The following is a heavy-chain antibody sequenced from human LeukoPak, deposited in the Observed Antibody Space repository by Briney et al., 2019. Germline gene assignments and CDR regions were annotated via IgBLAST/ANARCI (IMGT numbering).Heavy chain of an antibody. CDR2: IYHSGST. D-gene: IGHD3-16*02. Sequence: PSETLSLTCTVSGDSISTSNSYWGWIRQPPGKGLEWIGSIYHSGSTYYNPSLKSRVTISVDTSKNQFSLKLSSVTAADTAVYYCARDLMITFGGVLVSPFDYWGQGTLVTVSS. CDR3: ARDLMITFGGVLVSPFDY. J-gene: IGHJ4*02. CDR1: GDSISTSNSY. V-gene: IGHV4-39*07.